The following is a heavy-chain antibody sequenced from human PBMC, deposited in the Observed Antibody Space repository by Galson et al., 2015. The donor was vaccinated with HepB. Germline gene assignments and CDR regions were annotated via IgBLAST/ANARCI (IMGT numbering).Heavy chain of an antibody. J-gene: IGHJ4*02. CDR3: ARQRWGEDIEDY. V-gene: IGHV3-7*01. D-gene: IGHD2-15*01. Sequence: SLRLSCAASGFTFSSHWMAWVRQAPGKGLEWVANIKEDGSTKYYVDSVKGRFTISRDNAKNSVYLQMNSLRAEDTAVYYCARQRWGEDIEDYWGQGILVTVSS. CDR2: IKEDGSTK. CDR1: GFTFSSHW.